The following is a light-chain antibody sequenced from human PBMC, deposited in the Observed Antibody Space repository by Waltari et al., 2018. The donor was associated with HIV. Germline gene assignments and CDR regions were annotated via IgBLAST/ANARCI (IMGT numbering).Light chain of an antibody. CDR1: QTVFYSSNNQNY. V-gene: IGKV4-1*01. CDR2: WAS. Sequence: DIVMTQSPDSLAVSLGERATIDCQSNQTVFYSSNNQNYVAWYQQRPGQPPKLLIYWASTRESGVPDRFSGSGSGTDFTLTISSLQAEDVAVYYCQQYFNAPLTFGGGTKVEIK. CDR3: QQYFNAPLT. J-gene: IGKJ4*01.